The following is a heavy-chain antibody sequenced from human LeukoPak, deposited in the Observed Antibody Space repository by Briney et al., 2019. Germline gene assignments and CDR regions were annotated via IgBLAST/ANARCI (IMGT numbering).Heavy chain of an antibody. CDR2: IRSKAYGGTT. Sequence: GGSLRLSCTASGFTFGDYAMNWFRQAPGKGLEWVGLIRSKAYGGTTEYAASVRARFTISRDDSKSIAYLQMNSLKTEDTAVYYCTGGTAPDYWGQGTLVTVS. J-gene: IGHJ4*02. D-gene: IGHD2-21*02. V-gene: IGHV3-49*03. CDR3: TGGTAPDY. CDR1: GFTFGDYA.